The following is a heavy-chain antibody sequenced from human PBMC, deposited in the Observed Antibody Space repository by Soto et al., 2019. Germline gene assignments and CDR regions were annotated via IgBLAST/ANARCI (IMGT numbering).Heavy chain of an antibody. CDR3: ARDGQGLAPYALDV. CDR1: GFTFSGHA. D-gene: IGHD6-19*01. J-gene: IGHJ6*02. CDR2: IWYDGSNK. Sequence: QVQLVESGGGVAQPGRSLRLSCTVSGFTFSGHAMHWVRQAPGKGLEWVTQIWYDGSNKYYAESVKGRFTISRDNSKNTLYLQMNSLRVEDTAVYYCARDGQGLAPYALDVWGQGTSVPVSS. V-gene: IGHV3-33*01.